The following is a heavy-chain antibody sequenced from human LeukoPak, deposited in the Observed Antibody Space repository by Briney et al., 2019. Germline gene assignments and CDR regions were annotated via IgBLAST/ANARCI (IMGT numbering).Heavy chain of an antibody. V-gene: IGHV4-39*07. CDR1: GGSISSYY. CDR3: ASCPWDFWSGYSSYYFDY. D-gene: IGHD3-3*01. J-gene: IGHJ4*02. Sequence: SETLSLTCTVSGGSISSYYWGWIRQPPGKGLEWIGSIYYSGSTYYNPSLKSRVTISVDTSKNQLSLKLSSVTAADTAVYYCASCPWDFWSGYSSYYFDYWGQGTLVTVSS. CDR2: IYYSGST.